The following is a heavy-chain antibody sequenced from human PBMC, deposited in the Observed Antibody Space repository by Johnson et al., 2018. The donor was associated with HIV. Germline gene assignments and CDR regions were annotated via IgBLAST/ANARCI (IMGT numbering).Heavy chain of an antibody. Sequence: VQLVESGGGLVQPGGSLRLSCAASGFTFSSYDMHWVRQATGKGLEWVSAIGTAGDTYYPGSVKGRFTISRDNSKNTLYLQMHSLRAEDTAVYYCARSYFDWLLLTAFDIWGQGTMVTVSS. CDR1: GFTFSSYD. J-gene: IGHJ3*02. V-gene: IGHV3-13*01. D-gene: IGHD3-9*01. CDR2: IGTAGDT. CDR3: ARSYFDWLLLTAFDI.